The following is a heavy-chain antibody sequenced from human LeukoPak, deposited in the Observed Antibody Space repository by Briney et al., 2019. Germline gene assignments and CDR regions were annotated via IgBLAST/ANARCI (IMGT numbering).Heavy chain of an antibody. D-gene: IGHD2-21*02. Sequence: SQTLSLTCTVSGGSISSGSYYWSWIRQPAGKGLKWIGRIYTSGSINYNPSLKSRVTISVDTSKNQFSLKLSSVTAADTAVYYCARDCGGDCYAGYYYGMDVWGQGTTVTVSS. CDR2: IYTSGSI. CDR3: ARDCGGDCYAGYYYGMDV. J-gene: IGHJ6*02. CDR1: GGSISSGSYY. V-gene: IGHV4-61*02.